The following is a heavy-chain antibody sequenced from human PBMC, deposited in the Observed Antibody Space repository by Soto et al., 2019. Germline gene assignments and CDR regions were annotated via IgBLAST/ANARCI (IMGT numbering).Heavy chain of an antibody. D-gene: IGHD3-3*01. V-gene: IGHV3-21*01. CDR1: GFTFSFHN. J-gene: IGHJ4*02. CDR2: ISNSSTYI. Sequence: GGLRLPGSASGFTFSFHNMNWVRQAPGKGLEWISSISNSSTYIHHAASVKGRFTISRDDAKNSLYLQMNSLRAEDTAFYYCVRDKNDFWSGYPFDYWGQGTLVTVCS. CDR3: VRDKNDFWSGYPFDY.